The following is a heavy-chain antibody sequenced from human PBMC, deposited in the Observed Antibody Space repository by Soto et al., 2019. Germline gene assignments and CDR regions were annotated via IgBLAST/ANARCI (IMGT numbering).Heavy chain of an antibody. D-gene: IGHD1-20*01. CDR2: INPHGGST. CDR1: RDTFTSYY. Sequence: GASVKVSCKAPRDTFTSYYINWVRQAPGQGLEWMGVINPHGGSTAYAQRLQGRVTLTTDTSASTAYMELRSLTSDDTAMYYCARDTESNRYNDWGQGTLVTVSS. V-gene: IGHV1-18*04. CDR3: ARDTESNRYND. J-gene: IGHJ1*01.